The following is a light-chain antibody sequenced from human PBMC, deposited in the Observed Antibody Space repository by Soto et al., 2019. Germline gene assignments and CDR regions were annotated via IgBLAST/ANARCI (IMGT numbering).Light chain of an antibody. J-gene: IGLJ1*01. Sequence: QSALTQPASVSGSPGQSITVSRTGTSSDIGGYNYVSWYQQYPGEAPKVIIYDVSDRPSGVSNRFSGSKSGNTASLTISGLQTEDEADYYCSSYTSSSPLVVFGTGTKVTVL. CDR2: DVS. V-gene: IGLV2-14*03. CDR3: SSYTSSSPLVV. CDR1: SSDIGGYNY.